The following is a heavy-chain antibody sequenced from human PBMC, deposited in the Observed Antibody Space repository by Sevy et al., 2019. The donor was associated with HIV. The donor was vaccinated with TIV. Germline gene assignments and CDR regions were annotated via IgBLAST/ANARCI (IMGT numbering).Heavy chain of an antibody. V-gene: IGHV3-33*01. Sequence: GGSLRLSCAASGFTFSSDGMHWVRQAPGKGLEWVAVIWYDGSNKYYADSLKGRLTISRDNSKNKRYLQMNSLRAEDMAVHYCPRDSPIVVVTAHHSRSYGIDVWGQGPTVTVSS. CDR3: PRDSPIVVVTAHHSRSYGIDV. CDR2: IWYDGSNK. D-gene: IGHD2-21*02. CDR1: GFTFSSDG. J-gene: IGHJ6*02.